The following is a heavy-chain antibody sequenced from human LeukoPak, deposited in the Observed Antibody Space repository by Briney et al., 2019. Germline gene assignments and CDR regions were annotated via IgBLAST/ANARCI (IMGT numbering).Heavy chain of an antibody. V-gene: IGHV1-2*02. CDR1: GYRFTDSY. CDR2: INPSTGDT. J-gene: IGHJ5*02. CDR3: VSAYDQ. Sequence: GASVKVSCKASGYRFTDSYMRWVRQAPGQGFEWMGWINPSTGDTKYAKMFQGRVTLTTGASINTAYMELSGLRPADTAVYFCVSAYDQWGQGTLVTVSS.